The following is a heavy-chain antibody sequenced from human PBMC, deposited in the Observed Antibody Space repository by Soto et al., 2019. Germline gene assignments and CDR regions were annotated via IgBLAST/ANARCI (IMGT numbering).Heavy chain of an antibody. CDR1: GGSFSGYY. D-gene: IGHD3-10*01. CDR3: ARVLRGRLGFDY. V-gene: IGHV4-34*01. CDR2: INHSGST. J-gene: IGHJ4*02. Sequence: QVQLQQWGAGLLKPSETLSLTCAVYGGSFSGYYWSWIRQPPGKGLEWIGEINHSGSTNYNPSLKSRVTISVDTSKNQFSLKLSSVTDADTAVYYCARVLRGRLGFDYWGQGTLVTVSS.